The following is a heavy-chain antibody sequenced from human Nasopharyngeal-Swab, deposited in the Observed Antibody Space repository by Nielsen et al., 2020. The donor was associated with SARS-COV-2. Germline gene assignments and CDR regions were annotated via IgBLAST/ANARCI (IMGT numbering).Heavy chain of an antibody. Sequence: GESLKISCAASGLGFSNYEMNWVRQAPGKGLEWISYISTTTATIYYADSVKGRFTISRDNAKNSLYLQMNSLRAEDTAVYHCAREVPYSGHDDAFDIWGQGTMVTVSA. CDR2: ISTTTATI. CDR3: AREVPYSGHDDAFDI. CDR1: GLGFSNYE. J-gene: IGHJ3*02. V-gene: IGHV3-48*03. D-gene: IGHD5-12*01.